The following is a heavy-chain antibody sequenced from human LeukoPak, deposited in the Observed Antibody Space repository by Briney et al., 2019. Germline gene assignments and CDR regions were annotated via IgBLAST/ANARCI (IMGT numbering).Heavy chain of an antibody. Sequence: KPGGSLRLSCAASGFTFSSYSMNWVRQAPGKGLEWVSSISSSSSYIYYADSVKGRFTISRDNAKNSLYLQTNSLRAEDTAVYYCARDPTYGYYGSGSYSDYWGQGTLVTVSS. V-gene: IGHV3-21*01. D-gene: IGHD3-10*01. CDR2: ISSSSSYI. CDR3: ARDPTYGYYGSGSYSDY. J-gene: IGHJ4*02. CDR1: GFTFSSYS.